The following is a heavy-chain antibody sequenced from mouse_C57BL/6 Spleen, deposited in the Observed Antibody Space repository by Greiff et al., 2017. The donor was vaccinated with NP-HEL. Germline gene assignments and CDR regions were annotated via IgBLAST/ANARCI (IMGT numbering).Heavy chain of an antibody. Sequence: EVKLMESGPGMVKPSQSLSLTCTVTGYSITSGYDWHWIRHFPGNKLEWMGYISYSGSTNYNPSLKSRISITHDTSKNHFFLKLNSVTTEDTATYYCARDDYGYAMDYWGQGTSVTVSS. CDR3: ARDDYGYAMDY. V-gene: IGHV3-1*01. CDR2: ISYSGST. J-gene: IGHJ4*01. D-gene: IGHD2-4*01. CDR1: GYSITSGYD.